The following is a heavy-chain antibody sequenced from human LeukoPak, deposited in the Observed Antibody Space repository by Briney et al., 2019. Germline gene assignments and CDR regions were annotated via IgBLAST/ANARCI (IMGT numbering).Heavy chain of an antibody. D-gene: IGHD1-26*01. Sequence: SYTLSLTCPVCLWSISNYYWSWIRQPPPKGLEWIGYIYYSGSTNYNPSLKSRVTISVDTSKNQFSLKLSSVTAADTAVYYCARDSGIDDAFDIWGQGTMVTVSS. CDR3: ARDSGIDDAFDI. CDR2: IYYSGST. CDR1: LWSISNYY. V-gene: IGHV4-59*01. J-gene: IGHJ3*02.